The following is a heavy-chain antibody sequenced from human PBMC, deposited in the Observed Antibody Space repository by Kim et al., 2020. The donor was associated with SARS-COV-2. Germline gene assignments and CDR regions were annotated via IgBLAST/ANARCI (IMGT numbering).Heavy chain of an antibody. CDR3: ARMHGDYEQTYYFDY. Sequence: GGSLRLSCAASGFTFSSYGMHWVRQAPGKGLEWVAVISYDGSNKYYADSVKGRFTISRDNSKNTLYLQMNSLRAEDTAVYYCARMHGDYEQTYYFDYWGQGALVTVSS. D-gene: IGHD4-17*01. CDR2: ISYDGSNK. CDR1: GFTFSSYG. J-gene: IGHJ4*02. V-gene: IGHV3-33*05.